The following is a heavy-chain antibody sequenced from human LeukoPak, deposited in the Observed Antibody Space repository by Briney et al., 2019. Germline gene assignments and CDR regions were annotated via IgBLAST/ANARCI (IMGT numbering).Heavy chain of an antibody. V-gene: IGHV5-51*01. CDR2: IYPGDSDT. CDR1: GYRFTSYW. J-gene: IGHJ5*02. D-gene: IGHD3-10*01. Sequence: GESLKISCKGSGYRFTSYWIAWVRQMPGKGLEWMGIIYPGDSDTRYSPSFQGQVTISADKSISTAYLQWSSLKASDTAMYYCARRRGYYGSGSYQGGNWFDPWGQGTLVTVSS. CDR3: ARRRGYYGSGSYQGGNWFDP.